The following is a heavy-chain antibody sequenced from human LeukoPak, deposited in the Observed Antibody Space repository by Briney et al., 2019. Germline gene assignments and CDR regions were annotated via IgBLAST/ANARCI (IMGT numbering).Heavy chain of an antibody. D-gene: IGHD3-22*01. J-gene: IGHJ4*02. CDR1: GFTFSSYA. Sequence: PGGSLRLACAASGFTFSSYAMHWVRQAPGKGLEWVAVISYDGSNKYYADSVNGRFTIARDNSKNTLYLQMNSLRAEDTAVYYCARSRRHYYDSSGYEFDYWGQGTLVTVSS. CDR2: ISYDGSNK. V-gene: IGHV3-30-3*01. CDR3: ARSRRHYYDSSGYEFDY.